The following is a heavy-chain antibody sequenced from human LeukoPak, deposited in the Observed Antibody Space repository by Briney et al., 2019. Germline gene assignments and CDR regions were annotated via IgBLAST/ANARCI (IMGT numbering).Heavy chain of an antibody. CDR1: GYTFTSYG. Sequence: ASVKVSCKASGYTFTSYGISWVRHAPGQGLEWMGWISAYNGNTNYAQKLQGRVTMTTDTSTSTAYMELKILRSDDTAVYYCSGESSTSHGGKNYWGQGTLVTVSS. CDR2: ISAYNGNT. D-gene: IGHD2-15*01. V-gene: IGHV1-18*01. CDR3: SGESSTSHGGKNY. J-gene: IGHJ4*02.